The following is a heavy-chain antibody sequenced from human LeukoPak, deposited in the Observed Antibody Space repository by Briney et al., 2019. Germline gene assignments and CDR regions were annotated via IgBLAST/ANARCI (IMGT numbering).Heavy chain of an antibody. Sequence: ASVKVSCKAPGYTFTSYYMHWVRQAPGQGLEWMGIINPSGGSTSYAQKFQGRVTMTGGTSTSTVYMELSSLRSEDTAVYYCARRGYYYDSSGYYYYFDYWGQGTLVTVSS. D-gene: IGHD3-22*01. CDR1: GYTFTSYY. V-gene: IGHV1-46*01. J-gene: IGHJ4*02. CDR2: INPSGGST. CDR3: ARRGYYYDSSGYYYYFDY.